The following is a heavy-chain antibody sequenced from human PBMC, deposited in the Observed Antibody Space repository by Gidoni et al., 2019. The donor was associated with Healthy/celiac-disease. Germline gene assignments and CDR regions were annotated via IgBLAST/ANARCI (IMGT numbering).Heavy chain of an antibody. CDR1: GGSISSSSYY. CDR3: ASVVATITIDY. CDR2: IYYSGST. D-gene: IGHD5-12*01. V-gene: IGHV4-39*01. Sequence: QLQLQESGPGLVKPSETLSLTCTVSGGSISSSSYYWGWIRQPPGKGLEWIGSIYYSGSTYYNPSLKSRVTISVDTSKNQFSLKLSSVTAADTAVYYCASVVATITIDYWGQGTLVTVSS. J-gene: IGHJ4*02.